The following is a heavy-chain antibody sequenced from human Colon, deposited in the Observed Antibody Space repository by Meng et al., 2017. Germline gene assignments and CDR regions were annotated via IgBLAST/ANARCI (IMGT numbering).Heavy chain of an antibody. CDR3: FVWFGESSTSFDH. Sequence: QAEVVQSGAEVKKPGASVNVSCKASGYTFTGYYVYWGRQAPGQGLECMGWINPNSGVTNYAQKFQDRVTMTRDTSITTAYMELSNLRSDDTAVYYCFVWFGESSTSFDHWGQGSLVTVSS. V-gene: IGHV1-2*02. CDR2: INPNSGVT. D-gene: IGHD3-10*01. CDR1: GYTFTGYY. J-gene: IGHJ4*02.